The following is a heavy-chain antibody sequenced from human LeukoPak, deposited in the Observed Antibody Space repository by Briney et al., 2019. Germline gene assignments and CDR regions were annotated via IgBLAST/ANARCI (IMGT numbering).Heavy chain of an antibody. CDR2: INPNSGGT. J-gene: IGHJ3*02. Sequence: ALVKVSCKASGYTFTGYYMHWVRQAPGQGLEWMGWINPNSGGTNYAQKFQGRVTMTRDTSISTAYMELSRLRSDDTAVYYCARGTGYYDFWSGYYFGAFDIWGQGTMVTVSS. D-gene: IGHD3-3*01. CDR3: ARGTGYYDFWSGYYFGAFDI. V-gene: IGHV1-2*02. CDR1: GYTFTGYY.